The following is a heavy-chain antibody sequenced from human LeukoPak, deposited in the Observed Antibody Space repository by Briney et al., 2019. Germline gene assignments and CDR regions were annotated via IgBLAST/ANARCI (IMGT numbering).Heavy chain of an antibody. CDR1: GFTFSSYW. V-gene: IGHV3-74*01. CDR2: INPDGSTT. J-gene: IGHJ4*02. D-gene: IGHD3-3*01. CDR3: ATSYYDFYYFDY. Sequence: GGSLRLSCAASGFTFSSYWMHWVRQAPGKGLVWVSRINPDGSTTSYADSVKDRFTISRDNAKNTLYLQMNSLRAEDTALYYCATSYYDFYYFDYWGQGTLVTVSS.